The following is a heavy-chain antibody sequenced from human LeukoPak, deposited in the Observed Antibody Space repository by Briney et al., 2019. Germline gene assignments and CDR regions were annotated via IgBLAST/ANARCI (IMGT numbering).Heavy chain of an antibody. V-gene: IGHV3-23*01. J-gene: IGHJ4*02. Sequence: GGSLRLSCAASGFTFSSYAMSWVRQAPGKGLEWVSIISGSGGSTYYADSVKGRFTTSRDNSKNTLYLQMNSLRAEDTAVYDCAKMGGYCSGSSSSSSHYWGQGTLVTVSS. CDR2: ISGSGGST. CDR3: AKMGGYCSGSSSSSSHY. D-gene: IGHD2-15*01. CDR1: GFTFSSYA.